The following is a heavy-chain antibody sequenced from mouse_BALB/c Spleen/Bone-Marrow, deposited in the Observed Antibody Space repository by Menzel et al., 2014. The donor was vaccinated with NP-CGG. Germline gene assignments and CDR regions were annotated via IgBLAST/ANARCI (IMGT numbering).Heavy chain of an antibody. J-gene: IGHJ2*01. CDR1: GFTFXNYG. CDR3: VRGNYSNYVDYFDF. V-gene: IGHV5-6-3*01. Sequence: EVKVVESGGGLVQPGGSLKLSCAASGFTFXNYGMSWVRQTPDKRLELVATINSNGGSTYYPDSVKGRFTISRDTAKNTLYLQMSSLKSEETAMYYCVRGNYSNYVDYFDFWGQGTTLTVSS. CDR2: INSNGGST. D-gene: IGHD2-5*01.